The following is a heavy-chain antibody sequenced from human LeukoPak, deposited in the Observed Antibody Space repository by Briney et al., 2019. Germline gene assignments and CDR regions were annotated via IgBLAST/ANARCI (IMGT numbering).Heavy chain of an antibody. Sequence: GGSLRLSCAASGFIFSTYWMHWVRQAPGKGLEWVSSISSSSSYIYYADSVKGRFTISRDNAKNSLYLQMNSLRAEDTAVYYCARDLSGGSCFDYWGQGTLVTVSS. D-gene: IGHD2-15*01. CDR3: ARDLSGGSCFDY. CDR2: ISSSSSYI. CDR1: GFIFSTYW. J-gene: IGHJ4*02. V-gene: IGHV3-21*01.